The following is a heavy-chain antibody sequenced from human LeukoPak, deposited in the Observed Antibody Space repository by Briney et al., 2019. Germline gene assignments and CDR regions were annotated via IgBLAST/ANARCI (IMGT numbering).Heavy chain of an antibody. D-gene: IGHD3-3*01. J-gene: IGHJ4*02. CDR2: IYYSGST. CDR3: ASGYYTSFDY. CDR1: GGSISSYY. V-gene: IGHV4-59*01. Sequence: SETLSLTCTVSGGSISSYYWSWIRQPPGKGPEWIGYIYYSGSTNYNPSLKSRVTISVDTSKNQFSLKLSSVTAADTAVYYCASGYYTSFDYWGQGTLVTVSS.